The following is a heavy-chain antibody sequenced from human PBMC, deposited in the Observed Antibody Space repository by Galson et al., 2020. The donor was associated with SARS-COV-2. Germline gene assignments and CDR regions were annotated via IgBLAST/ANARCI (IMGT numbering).Heavy chain of an antibody. CDR3: ARDLSSDRITIFGVVTFSYMDV. V-gene: IGHV1-46*01. Sequence: ASVKVSCKASGYTFTSYYMHWVRQAPGQGLEWMGIINPSGGSTSYAQKFQGIVTMTRDTSTSTVYMELSSLRSEDTAVYYCARDLSSDRITIFGVVTFSYMDVWGKGTTVTVSS. CDR2: INPSGGST. J-gene: IGHJ6*03. D-gene: IGHD3-3*01. CDR1: GYTFTSYY.